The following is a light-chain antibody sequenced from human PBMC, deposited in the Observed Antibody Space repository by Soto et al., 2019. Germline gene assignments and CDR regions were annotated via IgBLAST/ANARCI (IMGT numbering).Light chain of an antibody. J-gene: IGKJ1*01. CDR1: QTVSSNS. CDR2: DVS. CDR3: LLYGFSPKM. V-gene: IGKV3-20*01. Sequence: EIVLTQSPGTLTLSPGERATLSCRASQTVSSNSLAWYQQKAGQAPRVLIFDVSTRATGIPDRFSGSGSGTDFTLTISRLEPEDFAVYYCLLYGFSPKMFGQGTRVEIK.